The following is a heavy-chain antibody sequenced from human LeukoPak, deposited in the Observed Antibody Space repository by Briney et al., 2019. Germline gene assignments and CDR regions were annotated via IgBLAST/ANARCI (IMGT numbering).Heavy chain of an antibody. Sequence: PGGSLRLSCAASGFTFSSYWMHWVRQAPGKGLVWVSRISNDGSNTTYADSVKGRFTISRDNAKNTLYLQMNSLRAEDTAVYYCARATAGIYGLDVWGQGTTVTVS. D-gene: IGHD3-10*01. CDR1: GFTFSSYW. J-gene: IGHJ6*02. CDR3: ARATAGIYGLDV. V-gene: IGHV3-74*01. CDR2: ISNDGSNT.